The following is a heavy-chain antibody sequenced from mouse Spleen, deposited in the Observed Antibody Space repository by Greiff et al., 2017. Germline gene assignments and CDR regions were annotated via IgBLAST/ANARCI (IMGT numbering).Heavy chain of an antibody. CDR3: ARSRDWDGNFDY. CDR1: GYTFTSYW. V-gene: IGHV1-69*01. J-gene: IGHJ2*01. D-gene: IGHD4-1*01. Sequence: VQLQQPGAELVMPGASVKLSCKASGYTFTSYWMHWVKQRPGQGLEWIGEIDPSDSYTNYNQKFKGKATLTVDKSSSTAYMQLSSLTSEDSAVYYCARSRDWDGNFDYWGQGTTLTVSS. CDR2: IDPSDSYT.